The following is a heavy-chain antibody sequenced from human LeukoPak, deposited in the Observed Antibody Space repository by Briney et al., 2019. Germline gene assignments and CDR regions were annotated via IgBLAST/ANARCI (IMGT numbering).Heavy chain of an antibody. CDR3: TTGSSSSSPYGD. D-gene: IGHD6-6*01. Sequence: GGSLRLSCAASGFTFSSYAMSWVRQAPGKGLEWVSAISGSGGSTYYADSVKGRFTISRDNSKNTLYLQMNSLRAEDTAVYYCTTGSSSSSPYGDWGQGTLVTVSS. V-gene: IGHV3-23*01. CDR2: ISGSGGST. CDR1: GFTFSSYA. J-gene: IGHJ4*02.